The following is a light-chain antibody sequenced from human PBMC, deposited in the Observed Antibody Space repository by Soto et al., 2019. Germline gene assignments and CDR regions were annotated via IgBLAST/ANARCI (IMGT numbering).Light chain of an antibody. CDR2: EAS. CDR3: QQYAASPLT. CDR1: QSVGRNY. J-gene: IGKJ1*01. Sequence: EIVLTQSPGTLSLSPGERATLSCRASQSVGRNYLAWYQQKPGQAPRLLIFEASSRATGIPDRFSGGGSGTDCTLTINRVEPEDFAVFYCQQYAASPLTFGQGTKVEVK. V-gene: IGKV3-20*01.